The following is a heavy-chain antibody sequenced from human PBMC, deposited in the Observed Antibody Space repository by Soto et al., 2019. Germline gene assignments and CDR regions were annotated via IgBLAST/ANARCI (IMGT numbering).Heavy chain of an antibody. J-gene: IGHJ6*02. CDR2: ISSGSEYI. D-gene: IGHD3-9*01. CDR1: GFTFSTTG. Sequence: PGGSLRLSCVASGFTFSTTGMNWVRQPPGRGLEWVSTISSGSEYIFYADSVKGRFTISRDNSKNTLYLQMNSLRAEDTAVYYCARDLYDILTGPQRLLYYYYGMDVWGQGTTVTVSS. CDR3: ARDLYDILTGPQRLLYYYYGMDV. V-gene: IGHV3-21*01.